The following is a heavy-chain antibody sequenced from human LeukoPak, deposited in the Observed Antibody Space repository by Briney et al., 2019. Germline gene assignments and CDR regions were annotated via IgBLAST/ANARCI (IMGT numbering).Heavy chain of an antibody. CDR1: GFTFSSYW. J-gene: IGHJ4*02. V-gene: IGHV4-39*01. CDR3: ARRGLRGGYYFDY. D-gene: IGHD5-12*01. Sequence: PGGSLRLSCAASGFTFSSYWMSWVRQPPGKGLEWIGSIYYSGSTYYNPSLKSRVTISVDTSKNQFSLKLSSVTAADTAVYYCARRGLRGGYYFDYWGQGTLVTVSS. CDR2: IYYSGST.